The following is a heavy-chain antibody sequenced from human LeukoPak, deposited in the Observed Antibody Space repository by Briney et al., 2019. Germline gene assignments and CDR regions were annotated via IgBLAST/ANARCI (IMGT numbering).Heavy chain of an antibody. Sequence: SVKVSCKASGFTFTSSAVQWVRQARGQRLEWIGWIVVGSGNTNYAQKFQERVTITRDMSTSTAYMELSSLRSEDTAVYYCAAPRGYYGSGSNYYYMDVWGKGTTVTVSS. CDR3: AAPRGYYGSGSNYYYMDV. J-gene: IGHJ6*03. CDR1: GFTFTSSA. V-gene: IGHV1-58*01. CDR2: IVVGSGNT. D-gene: IGHD3-10*01.